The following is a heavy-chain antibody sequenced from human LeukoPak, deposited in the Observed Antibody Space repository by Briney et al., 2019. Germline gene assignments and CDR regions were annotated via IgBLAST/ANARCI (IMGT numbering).Heavy chain of an antibody. CDR1: GGSIYTSSYY. Sequence: SEPLSLTCTVSGGSIYTSSYYWNWIRQPPGKGLEWIGTIYYNGTTYYNPSLTSRVTISIDTSKNQFPLRLSSVTAADTAVYFCARDMGFSSIWPTTRLYYFDYWGQGTLVAVSS. CDR2: IYYNGTT. V-gene: IGHV4-39*06. D-gene: IGHD6-13*01. J-gene: IGHJ4*02. CDR3: ARDMGFSSIWPTTRLYYFDY.